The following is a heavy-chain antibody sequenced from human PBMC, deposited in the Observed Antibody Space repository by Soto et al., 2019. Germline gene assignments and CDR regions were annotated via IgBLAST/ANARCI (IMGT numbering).Heavy chain of an antibody. J-gene: IGHJ4*02. D-gene: IGHD4-17*01. CDR2: ISGSGGST. CDR3: AKVVAVYGFLLDY. CDR1: GFTFSSYA. V-gene: IGHV3-23*01. Sequence: LRLSCAASGFTFSSYAMSWVRQAPGKGLEWVSAISGSGGSTYYADSVKGRFTISRDNSKNTLYLQMNSLRAEDTAVYYCAKVVAVYGFLLDYWGQGTLVTVSS.